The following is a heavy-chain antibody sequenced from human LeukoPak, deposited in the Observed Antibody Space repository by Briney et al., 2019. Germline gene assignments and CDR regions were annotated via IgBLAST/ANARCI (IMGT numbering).Heavy chain of an antibody. V-gene: IGHV3-23*01. J-gene: IGHJ4*02. Sequence: GGSLRLSCAASGFTFSSYAMSWVRQAPGKGLEWVSTISHSGGGTYYADSVKGRVTISRDNSKSTLFLQVNSLRAEDTAVYYCATQYFDFWGQGTLVTVSS. CDR3: ATQYFDF. CDR1: GFTFSSYA. CDR2: ISHSGGGT.